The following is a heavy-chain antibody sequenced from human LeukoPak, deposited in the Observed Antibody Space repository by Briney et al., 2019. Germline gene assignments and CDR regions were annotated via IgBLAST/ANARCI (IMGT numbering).Heavy chain of an antibody. CDR3: AKTYYDILTAYSA. CDR1: GFTFSSYA. V-gene: IGHV3-23*01. D-gene: IGHD3-9*01. J-gene: IGHJ5*02. CDR2: ISYSGGST. Sequence: GGSLRLSCAASGFTFSSYAMSWVRQAPGKGLDWVSAISYSGGSTYYVDSVKGRFTISRDNSKNTLYLQMNSLRAEDTAVYYCAKTYYDILTAYSAWGQGTLVTVSS.